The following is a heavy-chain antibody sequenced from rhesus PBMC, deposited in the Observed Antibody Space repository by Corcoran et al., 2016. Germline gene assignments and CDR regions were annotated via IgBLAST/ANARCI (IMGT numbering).Heavy chain of an antibody. V-gene: IGHV4-143*01. CDR3: ARRGTYFDY. J-gene: IGHJ4*01. Sequence: QVQLQESGPGLVKPSETLSLTCTVSGGSISGYYYWSWIRQPPGKGLEWIGGLLGKSGGPRLHPTPQSRVTVSKDTAKNSGSRKLSSVTAADTAVYYCARRGTYFDYWGQGVLVTVSS. CDR1: GGSISGYYY. CDR2: LLGKSGGP.